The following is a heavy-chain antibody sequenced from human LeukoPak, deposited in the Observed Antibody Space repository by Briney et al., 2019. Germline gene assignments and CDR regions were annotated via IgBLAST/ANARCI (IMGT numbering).Heavy chain of an antibody. CDR1: GFTFSSYA. CDR2: ISYDGSNK. J-gene: IGHJ6*02. V-gene: IGHV3-30-3*01. CDR3: ASGRGRASDYYYGMDV. D-gene: IGHD3-10*01. Sequence: PGRSLRLSCAASGFTFSSYAMHWVRQAPGKGLEWVAVISYDGSNKYYADSVKGRFTISRDNSKNTLYLQMNSLRAEDTAGYYCASGRGRASDYYYGMDVWGQGTTVTVSS.